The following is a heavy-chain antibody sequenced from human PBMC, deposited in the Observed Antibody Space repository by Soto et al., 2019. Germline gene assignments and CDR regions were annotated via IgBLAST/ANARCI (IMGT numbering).Heavy chain of an antibody. CDR1: CGTISSYY. CDR2: IYSRGST. CDR3: TRAFIGSYPHSHYGMDF. Sequence: SETLSLTCSVSCGTISSYYWRWIRQPPGKGLEWIGYIYSRGSTNYNPSLKIRVTISVDTSKNQFSLKLSSVTAADTAVYYCTRAFIGSYPHSHYGMDFWGQAPTL. V-gene: IGHV4-59*01. J-gene: IGHJ6*01. D-gene: IGHD3-16*02.